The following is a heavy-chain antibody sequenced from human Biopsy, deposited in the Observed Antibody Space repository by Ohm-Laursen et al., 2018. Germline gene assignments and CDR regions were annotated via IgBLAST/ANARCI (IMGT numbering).Heavy chain of an antibody. CDR2: ISYSGST. V-gene: IGHV4-59*08. Sequence: GTLSLTCSVSGGSISSSYWSWIRQPPGKGLEWIGYISYSGSTSYNPSLKSRVTISADTSKNQLSLTLSSLTAADTAVYFCAKQWSYYESFTQHYRGDFGYWGQGTLVIVSS. D-gene: IGHD3-16*01. CDR1: GGSISSSY. J-gene: IGHJ4*02. CDR3: AKQWSYYESFTQHYRGDFGY.